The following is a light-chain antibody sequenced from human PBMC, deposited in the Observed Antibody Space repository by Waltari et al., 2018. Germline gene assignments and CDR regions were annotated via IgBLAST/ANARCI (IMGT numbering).Light chain of an antibody. Sequence: QSVLTQPPSASGTPGQRVTIPCSGSASNIGNNLVTWYQQLPGKAPKLLIYRSDQRPSGVPDRFSGSKSGTSASLAISGLQSEDEADYYCAAWDDSLNGHWVFGGGTKVTVL. CDR2: RSD. J-gene: IGLJ3*02. CDR1: ASNIGNNL. CDR3: AAWDDSLNGHWV. V-gene: IGLV1-44*01.